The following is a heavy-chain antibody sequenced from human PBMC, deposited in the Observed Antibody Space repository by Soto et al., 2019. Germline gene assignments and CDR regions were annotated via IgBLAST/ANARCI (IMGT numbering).Heavy chain of an antibody. Sequence: QITLKESGPTLVKPKQTLTLTCTFSAFSLSTGGVGVGWIRQPPGKALEWLALIYWDDDKSYSPSLRSSLTITNDTSKNAVVLTMTNMDPVDTATYYCIQSRCGGDCLQSYASYYYYGMDVWGQGTTVTVSS. J-gene: IGHJ6*02. CDR2: IYWDDDK. CDR1: AFSLSTGGVG. V-gene: IGHV2-5*02. D-gene: IGHD2-21*02. CDR3: IQSRCGGDCLQSYASYYYYGMDV.